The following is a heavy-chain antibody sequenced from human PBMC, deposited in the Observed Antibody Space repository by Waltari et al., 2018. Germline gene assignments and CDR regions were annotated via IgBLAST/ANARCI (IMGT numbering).Heavy chain of an antibody. CDR1: GGSISSYY. D-gene: IGHD3-3*01. V-gene: IGHV4-59*01. CDR3: ARAVVDFWSGYSRRPYYYYYYMDV. CDR2: IYYSGST. Sequence: QVQLQESGPGLVKPSETLSLTCTVSGGSISSYYWSWIRQPPGKGLEWIGYIYYSGSTNYNPARKSRVTISVDTSKNQFSLKLSSVTAADTAVYYCARAVVDFWSGYSRRPYYYYYYMDVWGKGTTVTVSS. J-gene: IGHJ6*03.